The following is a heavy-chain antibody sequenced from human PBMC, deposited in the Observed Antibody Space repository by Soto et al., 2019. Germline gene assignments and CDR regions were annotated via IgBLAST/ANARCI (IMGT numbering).Heavy chain of an antibody. CDR3: ARHGWTGSAYYYGMDV. V-gene: IGHV5-51*01. CDR1: GYSFTSYW. J-gene: IGHJ6*02. CDR2: IYPGDSDT. D-gene: IGHD3-9*01. Sequence: GESLKISCKGSGYSFTSYWIGWVRQMPGKGLEWMGIIYPGDSDTRYSPSFQGQVTISADKSISTAYLQWSSLKASDTAMYYCARHGWTGSAYYYGMDVWCQGTTVTVSS.